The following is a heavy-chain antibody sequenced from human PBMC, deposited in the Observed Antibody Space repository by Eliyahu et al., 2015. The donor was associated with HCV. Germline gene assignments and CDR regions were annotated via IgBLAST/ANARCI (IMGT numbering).Heavy chain of an antibody. V-gene: IGHV1-2*02. D-gene: IGHD3-3*01. CDR1: GYTFTGXY. J-gene: IGHJ5*02. Sequence: QVQLVQSEAEVKKPGASVKVSCKASGYTFTGXYMHWVRQAPGQGLDWMGWINPTTGVTNYAQNFQGRLSMTRDTSISTAYMELSRLRSDDTAVYYCASGGAFWSGYYSRWFDPWGQGTLVTVSS. CDR3: ASGGAFWSGYYSRWFDP. CDR2: INPTTGVT.